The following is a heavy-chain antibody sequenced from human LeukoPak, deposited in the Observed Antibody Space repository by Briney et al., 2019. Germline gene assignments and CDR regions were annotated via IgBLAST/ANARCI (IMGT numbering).Heavy chain of an antibody. CDR3: AKDNRGYYDSSGYPDY. Sequence: GGSLRLSCAASGFTFSSYAMSWVRQAPGKGLEWVSGISWNSGSIGYADSVKGRFTISRDNAKNSLYLQMNSLRAEDTALYYCAKDNRGYYDSSGYPDYWGQGTLVTVSS. J-gene: IGHJ4*02. CDR2: ISWNSGSI. D-gene: IGHD3-22*01. CDR1: GFTFSSYA. V-gene: IGHV3-9*01.